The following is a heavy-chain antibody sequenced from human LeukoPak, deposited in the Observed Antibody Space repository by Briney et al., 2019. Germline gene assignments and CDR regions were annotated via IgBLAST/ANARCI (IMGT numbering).Heavy chain of an antibody. V-gene: IGHV3-48*01. CDR3: ARDWDCSSTSCPGDY. CDR2: ISSSSSTI. D-gene: IGHD2-2*01. J-gene: IGHJ4*02. CDR1: GFTFSSYS. Sequence: GGSLRLSCAASGFTFSSYSMNWVRQAPGKGLEWVSYISSSSSTIYYADSVKGRFTISRDNAKNSLYLHMNSLRAEDTAVYYCARDWDCSSTSCPGDYWGQGTLVTVSS.